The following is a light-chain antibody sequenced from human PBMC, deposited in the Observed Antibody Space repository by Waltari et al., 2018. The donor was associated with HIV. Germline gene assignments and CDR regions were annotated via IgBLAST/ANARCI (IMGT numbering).Light chain of an antibody. J-gene: IGLJ1*01. CDR3: QSYDGSLGGYV. Sequence: SVLTQPPSVSGAPGQRVTISCTWTISNIGAGYDVHWYQQLPGTAPKLLIYGHTNRPSGVPDRFSGSNSGTSASLAITGLQAEDEADYYCQSYDGSLGGYVFGTGTAVTVL. CDR1: ISNIGAGYD. CDR2: GHT. V-gene: IGLV1-40*01.